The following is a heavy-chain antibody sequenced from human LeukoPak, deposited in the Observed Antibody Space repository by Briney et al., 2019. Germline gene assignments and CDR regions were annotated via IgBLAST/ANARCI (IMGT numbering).Heavy chain of an antibody. J-gene: IGHJ4*02. CDR2: ISGSGDST. D-gene: IGHD3-22*01. CDR1: GFTFSSYA. CDR3: ARGRVVTAFDY. V-gene: IGHV3-23*01. Sequence: PGGSLRLSCAASGFTFSSYAMSWVRQAPRQGLYWVSAISGSGDSTYYADSVKGRFTISRDNSKNTLYLQMNSLRAEDTAVYYCARGRVVTAFDYWGQGTRVTVSS.